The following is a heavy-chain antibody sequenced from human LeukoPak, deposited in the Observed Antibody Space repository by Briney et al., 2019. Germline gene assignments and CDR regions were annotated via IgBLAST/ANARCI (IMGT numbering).Heavy chain of an antibody. V-gene: IGHV3-66*02. D-gene: IGHD6-13*01. CDR1: GFTVSSNY. CDR2: IYSGGST. J-gene: IGHJ4*02. Sequence: PGGSLRLSCAASGFTVSSNYMSWVRQAPGKGLEWVSVIYSGGSTYYAYSVKGRFTISTANSQNTLYLQMNSLRAEDTAVYYCARDRGYSSSPADFDYWGQGTLVTVSS. CDR3: ARDRGYSSSPADFDY.